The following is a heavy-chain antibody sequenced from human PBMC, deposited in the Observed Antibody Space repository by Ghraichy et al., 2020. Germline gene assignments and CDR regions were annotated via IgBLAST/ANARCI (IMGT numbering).Heavy chain of an antibody. Sequence: GGSLRLSCAASGFTFSSYSMNWVRQAPGKGLEWVSSISSSSSYIYYADSVKGRFTISRDNAKNSLYLQMNSLRAEDTAVYYCARDGGYYDSSGYYFLTFDYWGQGTLVTVSS. V-gene: IGHV3-21*01. D-gene: IGHD3-22*01. J-gene: IGHJ4*02. CDR1: GFTFSSYS. CDR2: ISSSSSYI. CDR3: ARDGGYYDSSGYYFLTFDY.